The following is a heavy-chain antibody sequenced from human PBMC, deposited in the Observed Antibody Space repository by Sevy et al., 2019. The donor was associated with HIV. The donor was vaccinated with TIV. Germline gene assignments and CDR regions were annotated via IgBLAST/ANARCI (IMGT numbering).Heavy chain of an antibody. CDR3: AGGRYDSSSSFDAFDI. CDR2: IFGDGDIT. Sequence: GGSLRLSCAASGFTFSSYAMNWVRQAPGKGLEWVSSIFGDGDITYYADSVKGRFTISRDKSKNTLYLQMHSLRAEVTAVYYCAGGRYDSSSSFDAFDIWGQGTPVAVSS. V-gene: IGHV3-23*01. CDR1: GFTFSSYA. D-gene: IGHD3-22*01. J-gene: IGHJ3*02.